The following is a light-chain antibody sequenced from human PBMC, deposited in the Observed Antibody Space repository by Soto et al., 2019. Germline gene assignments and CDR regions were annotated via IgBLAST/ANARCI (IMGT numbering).Light chain of an antibody. J-gene: IGLJ1*01. Sequence: HSVLTKAPSASGIPGQRVTISCSRSSSNIGSNTVNWYQQLPGTAPKLLIYSNNQRPSGVPDRFSGSKSGTSASLAISGLQSEDEADYYCAAWDDSLNGLYVFGTGTKVTVL. CDR3: AAWDDSLNGLYV. V-gene: IGLV1-44*01. CDR2: SNN. CDR1: SSNIGSNT.